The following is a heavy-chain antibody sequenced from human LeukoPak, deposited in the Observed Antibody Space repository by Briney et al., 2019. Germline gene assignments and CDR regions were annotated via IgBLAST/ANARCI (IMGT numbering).Heavy chain of an antibody. D-gene: IGHD6-19*01. CDR1: GDSFSSVTDY. V-gene: IGHV4-39*07. CDR2: GDYSGGT. Sequence: SETLSLTCTVSGDSFSSVTDYWAWIRRPPGKGLEWIASGDYSGGTYYNPSLESRVAISADMSKKQISLKLTSVTGADTAVYYCAGERGEEYSSGWYKTNYFDKWGQGIRVTVSS. CDR3: AGERGEEYSSGWYKTNYFDK. J-gene: IGHJ4*02.